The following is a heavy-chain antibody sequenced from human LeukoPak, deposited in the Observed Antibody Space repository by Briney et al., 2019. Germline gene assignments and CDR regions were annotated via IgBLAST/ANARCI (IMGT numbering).Heavy chain of an antibody. D-gene: IGHD1-26*01. CDR3: ARRVKVGATSHFDY. V-gene: IGHV4-59*01. CDR2: IYYSGST. Sequence: MSSETLSLTCTVSGGSISSYYWSWIRQPPGKGLEWIGYIYYSGSTNYNPSLKSRVTISVDTSKNQFSLKLSSVTAADTAVYYCARRVKVGATSHFDYWGQGTLVTVSS. CDR1: GGSISSYY. J-gene: IGHJ4*02.